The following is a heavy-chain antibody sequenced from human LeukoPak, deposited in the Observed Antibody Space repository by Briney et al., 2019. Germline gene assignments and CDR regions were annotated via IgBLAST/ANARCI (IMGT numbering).Heavy chain of an antibody. CDR2: INPNSGGT. Sequence: ASVKVSCKASGYTFTGYYMHWVRQAPGQRLEWMGWINPNSGGTNYAQKFQGWVTMTRDTSISTAYMELSRLRSDDTAVYYCALLGYCSSTSCYKLNDYWGQGTLVTVSS. J-gene: IGHJ4*02. CDR1: GYTFTGYY. CDR3: ALLGYCSSTSCYKLNDY. D-gene: IGHD2-2*02. V-gene: IGHV1-2*04.